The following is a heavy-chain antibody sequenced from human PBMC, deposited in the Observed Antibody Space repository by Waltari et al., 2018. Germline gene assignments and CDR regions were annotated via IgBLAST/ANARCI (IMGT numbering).Heavy chain of an antibody. CDR3: ARASISRDTGNTFDS. D-gene: IGHD5-18*01. V-gene: IGHV3-74*01. CDR1: GFTSSSFW. Sequence: EVHLVESGGGLVRPGVSLRLSCAASGFTSSSFWVHWVRQAPGKGPQWVARISGDGAGTHYADSVRGRFTISRDNANNMVYLQMNSLSDDDTATYFCARASISRDTGNTFDSWGQGNLVTVSS. J-gene: IGHJ4*02. CDR2: ISGDGAGT.